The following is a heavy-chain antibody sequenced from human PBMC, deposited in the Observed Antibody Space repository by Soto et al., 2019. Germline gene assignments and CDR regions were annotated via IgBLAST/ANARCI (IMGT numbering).Heavy chain of an antibody. J-gene: IGHJ6*02. CDR2: INPSGGST. CDR1: GYTFTSYY. CDR3: ARCYYYGMDV. V-gene: IGHV1-46*03. D-gene: IGHD4-17*01. Sequence: ASVKVSCKASGYTFTSYYMHWVRQAPGQGLEWMGIINPSGGSTRYAQKVQGRVTMTRDTSTSTVYMDLSSLRSEETAAYYCARCYYYGMDVWGQGTTVTVSS.